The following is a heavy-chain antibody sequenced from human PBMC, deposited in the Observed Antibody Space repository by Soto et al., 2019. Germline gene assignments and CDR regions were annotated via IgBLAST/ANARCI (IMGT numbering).Heavy chain of an antibody. Sequence: SETLSLTCAVYGGSFSGYYWSWIRQPPGKGLEWIGEINHSGSTNYNPSLKSRVTISVDTSKNQFSLKLSSVTAADTAVYYCASSKSVGLQLVLRGYFDYWGQGTLVTVPQ. CDR2: INHSGST. V-gene: IGHV4-34*01. D-gene: IGHD6-13*01. J-gene: IGHJ4*02. CDR1: GGSFSGYY. CDR3: ASSKSVGLQLVLRGYFDY.